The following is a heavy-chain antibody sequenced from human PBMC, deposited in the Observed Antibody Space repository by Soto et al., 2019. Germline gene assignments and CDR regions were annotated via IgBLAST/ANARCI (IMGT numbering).Heavy chain of an antibody. CDR3: ARGTTTSAFSAMDV. V-gene: IGHV3-30-3*01. CDR2: ISYDGSNK. J-gene: IGHJ6*01. Sequence: QVQLVESGGGVVQPGRSLRLSCAASGFTFSNNAMDWVRQAPGKGLEWVAVISYDGSNKYIAESVKGRFTISRDNSKNPPFLQMNSPRAEDTSVYYCARGTTTSAFSAMDVWGQGTTVTVSS. D-gene: IGHD1-1*01. CDR1: GFTFSNNA.